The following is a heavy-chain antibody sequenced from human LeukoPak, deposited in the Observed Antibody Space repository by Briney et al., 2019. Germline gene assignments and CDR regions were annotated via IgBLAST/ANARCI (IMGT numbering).Heavy chain of an antibody. D-gene: IGHD2-15*01. CDR3: ARERAVQGYCSGGSCYINDY. CDR2: INPNSGGT. V-gene: IGHV1-2*06. J-gene: IGHJ4*02. CDR1: GYTFTGYY. Sequence: ASVKASCKASGYTFTGYYMHWVRQAPGQGLEWMGRINPNSGGTNYVQKFQGRVTMTRDTSVSTAYMELSRLRSDDTAVYYCARERAVQGYCSGGSCYINDYWGQGTLVTVSS.